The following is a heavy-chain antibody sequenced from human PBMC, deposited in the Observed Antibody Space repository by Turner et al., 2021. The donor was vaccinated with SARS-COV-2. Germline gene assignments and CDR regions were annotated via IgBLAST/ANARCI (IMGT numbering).Heavy chain of an antibody. D-gene: IGHD3-3*01. Sequence: EVQLVASGGGLVQPGGSLRLSSAPSGFPFSSYWMSWVRQAPGRGLEWVGNINQDGSEKYYVESVKGRFTSSRDNAKNSLYLQRNSRRAEDTAVYYCARDRPQYYDFWSGYWWFDPWGQGTLVTVSS. CDR3: ARDRPQYYDFWSGYWWFDP. CDR2: INQDGSEK. V-gene: IGHV3-7*03. J-gene: IGHJ5*02. CDR1: GFPFSSYW.